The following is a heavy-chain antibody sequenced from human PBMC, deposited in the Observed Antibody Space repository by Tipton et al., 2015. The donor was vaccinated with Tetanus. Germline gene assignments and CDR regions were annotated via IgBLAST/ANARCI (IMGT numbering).Heavy chain of an antibody. CDR1: GYTFTSYG. Sequence: QLVQSGAEVKKPGASVKVSCKASGYTFTSYGISWVRQAPGQGLEWMGWISAYNGNTNYAQKLQGRVTMTTDTSTSTAYVELRSLRSDDTAVYYCARDSEYSSSHNWFDPWGQGTLVTVSS. J-gene: IGHJ5*02. CDR3: ARDSEYSSSHNWFDP. V-gene: IGHV1-18*01. D-gene: IGHD6-6*01. CDR2: ISAYNGNT.